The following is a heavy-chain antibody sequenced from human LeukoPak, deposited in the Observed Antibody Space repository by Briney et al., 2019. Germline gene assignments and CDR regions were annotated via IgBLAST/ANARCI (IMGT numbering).Heavy chain of an antibody. CDR2: IRSEGRPT. J-gene: IGHJ6*02. CDR3: ARVYYPTSDESRLHGMDV. Sequence: PGGSLRLSCTASGFSINGYWMHWVRQTPGKGLVWVSRIRSEGRPTDYADLVKGRFTVSRDNAKNTAYLEMNSLTADDTAVYYCARVYYPTSDESRLHGMDVWGHGTTVTVSS. CDR1: GFSINGYW. V-gene: IGHV3-74*01. D-gene: IGHD3-10*01.